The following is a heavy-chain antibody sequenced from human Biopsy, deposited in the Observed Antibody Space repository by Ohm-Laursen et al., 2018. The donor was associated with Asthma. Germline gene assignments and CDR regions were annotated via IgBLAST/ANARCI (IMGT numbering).Heavy chain of an antibody. CDR1: GDFFNNFA. V-gene: IGHV1-69*01. J-gene: IGHJ6*02. CDR3: ARGYSGTDRIVYYYSGLEV. CDR2: LIPVLGTP. D-gene: IGHD5-12*01. Sequence: SSVKVSCKASGDFFNNFAISWVRQAPGQGLEWMGGLIPVLGTPDHAQMFEGRVTITADESTSTAYMELSSLRSEDTAVYYCARGYSGTDRIVYYYSGLEVWGQGTTVTVSS.